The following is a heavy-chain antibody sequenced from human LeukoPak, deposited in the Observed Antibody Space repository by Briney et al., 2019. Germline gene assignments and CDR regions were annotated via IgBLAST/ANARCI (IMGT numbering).Heavy chain of an antibody. CDR2: IYPGDSDT. D-gene: IGHD6-13*01. CDR3: ARHEDSSSWYGLGYYYYGMDV. Sequence: GESLKISCKGSGYSFTSYWIGWVRQMPGKGLEWMGIIYPGDSDTRYSPSFQGQVTISADKSISTAYLQWSSLKASDTAIYYCARHEDSSSWYGLGYYYYGMDVWGQGTTVTVSS. CDR1: GYSFTSYW. J-gene: IGHJ6*02. V-gene: IGHV5-51*01.